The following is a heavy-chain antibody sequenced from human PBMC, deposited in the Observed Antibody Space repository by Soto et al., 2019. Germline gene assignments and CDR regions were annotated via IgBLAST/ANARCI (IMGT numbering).Heavy chain of an antibody. J-gene: IGHJ4*02. CDR3: ASAFYDILTGYYGSLDY. V-gene: IGHV1-18*01. CDR2: ISAYNGNT. Sequence: ASVKVSCKASGYTFTSYGISWVRQAPGQGLEWMGWISAYNGNTNYAQKLQGRVTMTTDTSTSTAYMELRSLRSDDTAVYYCASAFYDILTGYYGSLDYWGQGTLVTVSS. CDR1: GYTFTSYG. D-gene: IGHD3-9*01.